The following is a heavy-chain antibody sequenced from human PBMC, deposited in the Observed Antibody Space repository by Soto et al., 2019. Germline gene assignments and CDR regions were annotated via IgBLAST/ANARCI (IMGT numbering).Heavy chain of an antibody. CDR2: IYYSGSS. CDR1: GVSFSTYN. Sequence: QVQLQESGPGLVKPSETLSLTCTVSGVSFSTYNWSWIRQAPGKGLEWIGYIYYSGSSNYNPSLKSRVTMSVDTSKNQLSLKLSSVTAADTAVYYCARDQGGPFDYWGQGTLVTVSS. J-gene: IGHJ4*02. D-gene: IGHD2-15*01. V-gene: IGHV4-59*01. CDR3: ARDQGGPFDY.